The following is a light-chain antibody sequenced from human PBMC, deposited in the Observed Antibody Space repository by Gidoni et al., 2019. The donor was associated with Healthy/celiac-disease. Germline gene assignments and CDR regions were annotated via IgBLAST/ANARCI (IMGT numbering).Light chain of an antibody. CDR2: SNN. V-gene: IGLV1-44*01. CDR1: SSNIGSNT. CDR3: AAWDDSLNGLYV. J-gene: IGLJ1*01. Sequence: QSVLTQPPSASGTPGQRVTISCSGSSSNIGSNTVNWYQQLPGTAPKPLIYSNNQRPSGVPDRFSGSKSGTSASLAISGLQSEDEADYCCAAWDDSLNGLYVFGTGTKVTVL.